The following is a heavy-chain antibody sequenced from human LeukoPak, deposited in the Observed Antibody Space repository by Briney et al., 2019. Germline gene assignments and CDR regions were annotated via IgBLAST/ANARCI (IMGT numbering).Heavy chain of an antibody. CDR3: AKTGYCSSTSCSIYYFDY. V-gene: IGHV3-23*01. CDR1: GFTFSSYA. CDR2: INDSGGNT. J-gene: IGHJ4*02. Sequence: PGGSLRLSCAASGFTFSSYAMSWVRQAPGKGLEWVSLINDSGGNTYYADSVKGRFTISRDNSKNTLYLQMNSLRAEDTAVYYCAKTGYCSSTSCSIYYFDYWGQGTLVTVSS. D-gene: IGHD2-2*03.